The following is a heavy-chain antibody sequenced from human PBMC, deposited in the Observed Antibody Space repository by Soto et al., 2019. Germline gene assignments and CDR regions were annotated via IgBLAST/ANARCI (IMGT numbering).Heavy chain of an antibody. V-gene: IGHV4-4*07. CDR2: IYTSGST. J-gene: IGHJ6*02. Sequence: PSETLSLTCTVSGGSISGYYWSWIRQPAGKGLEWIGRIYTSGSTNYNPSLKSRVTMSVDTSKNQFSLKLSSVTAADTAVYYCARDQLRVTIFGVVRPVYGMDVWGQGTTGTVSS. D-gene: IGHD3-3*01. CDR3: ARDQLRVTIFGVVRPVYGMDV. CDR1: GGSISGYY.